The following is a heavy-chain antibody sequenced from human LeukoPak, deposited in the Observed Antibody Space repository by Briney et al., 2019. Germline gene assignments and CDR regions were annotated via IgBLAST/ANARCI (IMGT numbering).Heavy chain of an antibody. J-gene: IGHJ4*02. Sequence: GGSLRLSCAASGFTFNSYSVNWVRQAPGKGLEWVSYISSSSSTIYYADSVKGRFTISRDNAKNSLYLQMNSLRDEDTAVYYCARGGYSNYDPFDYWGQGTLVTVSS. CDR3: ARGGYSNYDPFDY. CDR2: ISSSSSTI. V-gene: IGHV3-48*02. D-gene: IGHD4-11*01. CDR1: GFTFNSYS.